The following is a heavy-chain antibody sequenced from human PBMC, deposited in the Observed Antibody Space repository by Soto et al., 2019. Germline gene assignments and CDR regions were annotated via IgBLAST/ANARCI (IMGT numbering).Heavy chain of an antibody. CDR1: GGSFSGYY. V-gene: IGHV4-34*01. CDR2: INHSGST. J-gene: IGHJ5*02. Sequence: PSETLSLTCAVYGGSFSGYYWSWIRQPPGKGLEWIGEINHSGSTNYNPSLKSRVTISVDTSKNQFSLKLSSVTAADTAVYYCARGNGLLLWFGELSHNWFDPWGQGTLVTVSS. CDR3: ARGNGLLLWFGELSHNWFDP. D-gene: IGHD3-10*01.